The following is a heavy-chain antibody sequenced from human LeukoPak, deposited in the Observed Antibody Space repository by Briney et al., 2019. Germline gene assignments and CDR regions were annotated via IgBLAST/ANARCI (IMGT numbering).Heavy chain of an antibody. V-gene: IGHV4-34*01. CDR2: INHSGST. J-gene: IGHJ4*02. CDR3: ARQLPGRLADY. Sequence: SETLSLTCAVYGGSFSGYYWSWIRQPPGKGLEWIGEINHSGSTNYNPSLKSRVTISVDTSKNQFSLKLSSVTAADTAVYYCARQLPGRLADYWGQGTLVTVSS. CDR1: GGSFSGYY. D-gene: IGHD3-10*01.